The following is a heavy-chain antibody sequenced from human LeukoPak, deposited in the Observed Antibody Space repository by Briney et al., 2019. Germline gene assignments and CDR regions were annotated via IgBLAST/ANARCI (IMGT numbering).Heavy chain of an antibody. J-gene: IGHJ4*02. V-gene: IGHV3-15*01. CDR1: GFTFTNAW. D-gene: IGHD3-10*01. CDR2: TKNKTDGETT. Sequence: PGGSLRLSCVDSGFTFTNAWMSWVRQAPGKGLEWIGRTKNKTDGETTNYAEPVRGRFTISRDDSKSAVYLQMNSLKIEDTAVYYCTTDLGTYYHGSQRLIPIDYWGQGTLVTVSS. CDR3: TTDLGTYYHGSQRLIPIDY.